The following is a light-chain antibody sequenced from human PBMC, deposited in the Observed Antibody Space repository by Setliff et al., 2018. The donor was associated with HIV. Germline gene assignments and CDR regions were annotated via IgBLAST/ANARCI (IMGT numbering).Light chain of an antibody. CDR2: TNS. J-gene: IGLJ1*01. CDR1: NSNIGTNT. CDR3: ASWDDSLKEYV. V-gene: IGLV1-44*01. Sequence: QSALTQPPSASGTPGQRVTISCSGSNSNIGTNTVNWYQQLPGAAPKLLIYTNSHRPSGVPDRFSGSKSGTSASLAISGLRSGDEADYYCASWDDSLKEYVFGTGTKVTVL.